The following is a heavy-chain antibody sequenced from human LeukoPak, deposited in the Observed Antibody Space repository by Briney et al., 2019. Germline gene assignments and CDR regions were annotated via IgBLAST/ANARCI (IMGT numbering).Heavy chain of an antibody. CDR3: ATLPSYYDSSGPD. Sequence: AGESLKISCKGSGYSFSSYWIGWVRQMPGKGLEWMGIIYPGDSDTRYSPSFQGQVTISADRSISTAYLQWSSLKASDTAMYYCATLPSYYDSSGPDWGQGTLVTVSS. V-gene: IGHV5-51*01. CDR2: IYPGDSDT. D-gene: IGHD3-22*01. CDR1: GYSFSSYW. J-gene: IGHJ4*02.